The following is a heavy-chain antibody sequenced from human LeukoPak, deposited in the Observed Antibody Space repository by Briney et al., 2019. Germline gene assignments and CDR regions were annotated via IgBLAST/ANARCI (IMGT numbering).Heavy chain of an antibody. Sequence: GGSLRLSCAASGFTFSSYAMHWVRQAPGKGLEWVAVISYDGSNKYYADSVKGRFTISRDNSKNTLYLQMNSLRAEDPAVYYCARGVSSSWYYFDYWGQGTLVTVSS. CDR1: GFTFSSYA. D-gene: IGHD6-13*01. CDR3: ARGVSSSWYYFDY. J-gene: IGHJ4*02. V-gene: IGHV3-30-3*01. CDR2: ISYDGSNK.